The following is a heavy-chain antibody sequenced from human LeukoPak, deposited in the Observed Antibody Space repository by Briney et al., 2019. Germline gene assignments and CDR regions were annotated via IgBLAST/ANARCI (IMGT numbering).Heavy chain of an antibody. CDR1: GFTFSSYW. D-gene: IGHD3-22*01. CDR2: IKQDGSQK. CDR3: ARGDYYDSSGNFIDAFDI. Sequence: PGGSLRLSCAASGFTFSSYWMSWVRQAPGKGLEWVANIKQDGSQKFYVDSVKGRFTISRDNAKNSLYLQMNSLRVEDTALYYCARGDYYDSSGNFIDAFDIWGQGTMVTVSS. J-gene: IGHJ3*02. V-gene: IGHV3-7*01.